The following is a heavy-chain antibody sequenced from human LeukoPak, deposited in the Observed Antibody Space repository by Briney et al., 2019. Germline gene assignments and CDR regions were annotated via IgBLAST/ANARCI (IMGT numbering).Heavy chain of an antibody. CDR2: FFPRGTA. D-gene: IGHD1-7*01. J-gene: IGHJ4*02. CDR3: ATGRRELLGVGY. V-gene: IGHV4-61*02. CDR1: DVSITNYDYY. Sequence: PSETLSLTCSVSDVSITNYDYYWSWIRQPAGEALEWIGRFFPRGTASYNPSLKSRVTISVDTSKNQFSLELSSVTAADTAVYYCATGRRELLGVGYWGQGTLVTVSS.